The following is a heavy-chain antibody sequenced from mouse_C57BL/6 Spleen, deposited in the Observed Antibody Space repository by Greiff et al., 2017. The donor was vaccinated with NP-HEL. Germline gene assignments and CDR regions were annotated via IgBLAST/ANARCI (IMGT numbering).Heavy chain of an antibody. D-gene: IGHD2-4*01. CDR1: GFTFSSYA. CDR2: ISSGGDYI. V-gene: IGHV5-9-1*02. Sequence: EVMLVESGEGLVKPGGSLKLSCAASGFTFSSYAMSWVRQTPEKRLEWVAYISSGGDYIYYADTVKGRFTISRDNARNTLYLQMSSLKSEDTAMYYCTREMITGSYWYFDVWGTGTTVTVSS. CDR3: TREMITGSYWYFDV. J-gene: IGHJ1*03.